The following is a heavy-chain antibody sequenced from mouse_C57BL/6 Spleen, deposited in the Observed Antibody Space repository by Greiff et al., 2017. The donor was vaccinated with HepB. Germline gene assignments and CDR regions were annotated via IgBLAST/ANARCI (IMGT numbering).Heavy chain of an antibody. CDR1: GFNIKDYY. J-gene: IGHJ3*01. V-gene: IGHV14-2*01. CDR3: ARGLSGDGYYGWFAY. D-gene: IGHD2-3*01. CDR2: IDPEDGET. Sequence: EVKLQESGAELVKPGASVKLSCTASGFNIKDYYMHWVKQRTEQGLEWIGRIDPEDGETKYAPKFQGKATITADTSSNTAYLQLSSLTSEDTAVYYCARGLSGDGYYGWFAYWGQGTLVTVSA.